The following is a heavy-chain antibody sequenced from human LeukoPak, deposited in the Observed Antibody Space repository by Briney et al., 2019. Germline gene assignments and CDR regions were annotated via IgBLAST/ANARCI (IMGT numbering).Heavy chain of an antibody. V-gene: IGHV4-39*07. D-gene: IGHD6-13*01. CDR2: IYYSGST. CDR3: ARASSSWFPFDY. J-gene: IGHJ4*02. Sequence: SETLSLTCTVSGGSISSSSYYWGWIRQPPGKGLEWIGSIYYSGSTYYNPSLKSRVTISVDTSKNQFSLKLSSVTAADTAVYYCARASSSWFPFDYWGQGTLVTVSS. CDR1: GGSISSSSYY.